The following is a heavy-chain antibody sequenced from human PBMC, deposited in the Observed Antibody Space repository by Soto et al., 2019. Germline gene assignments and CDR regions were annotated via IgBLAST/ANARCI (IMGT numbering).Heavy chain of an antibody. CDR3: AKTLLSTSWYGLHDY. Sequence: EVQLLESGGGLVQPGGSLRLSCAASEFTFGSYAMSWVRQAPGKGLEWVSTISGSGGRTYYADSVKGRFTISRDNSRNTLHLQMNSLRVEDTALYYCAKTLLSTSWYGLHDYVSQGTLVTVSS. D-gene: IGHD6-13*01. J-gene: IGHJ4*02. CDR2: ISGSGGRT. V-gene: IGHV3-23*01. CDR1: EFTFGSYA.